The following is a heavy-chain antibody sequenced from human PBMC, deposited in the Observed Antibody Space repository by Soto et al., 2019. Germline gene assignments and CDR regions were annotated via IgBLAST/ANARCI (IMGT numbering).Heavy chain of an antibody. CDR3: ATVEYSSGWPHY. V-gene: IGHV1-24*01. CDR2: FDPEDGET. CDR1: GYTLTELS. J-gene: IGHJ4*02. D-gene: IGHD6-19*01. Sequence: GASVKVSCKVSGYTLTELSMHWVRQAPGKGLEWMGGFDPEDGETIYAQKFQGRVTMTEDTSTDTAYMELSSLRSEDTAVYYCATVEYSSGWPHYWGQGTLVTVSS.